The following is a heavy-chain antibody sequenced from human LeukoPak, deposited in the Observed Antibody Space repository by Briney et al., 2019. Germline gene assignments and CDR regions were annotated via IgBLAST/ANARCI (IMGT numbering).Heavy chain of an antibody. D-gene: IGHD6-13*01. CDR3: ARGRIAAAYYYYYYGMDV. J-gene: IGHJ6*02. Sequence: ASVKVSCKASGYTFTNYGITWVRQAPGQGLEWMGWISASNGDTHYSEKFQDRITVTTDTSTSTAYMELRSLVSDDTAVYYCARGRIAAAYYYYYYGMDVWGQGTTVTVSS. CDR2: ISASNGDT. V-gene: IGHV1-18*01. CDR1: GYTFTNYG.